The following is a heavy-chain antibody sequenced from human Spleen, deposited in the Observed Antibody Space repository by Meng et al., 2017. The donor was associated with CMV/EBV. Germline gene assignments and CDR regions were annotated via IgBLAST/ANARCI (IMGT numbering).Heavy chain of an antibody. CDR2: IHHSGNS. CDR1: GYSLNSGYY. CDR3: ARGLRSETTFDY. Sequence: GSLRLSCTVSGYSLNSGYYWGWIRQPPGKGLEWIGNIHHSGNSYYNSSLKSRVTISVDTSKNQFSLKLSSVTAADTAVYYCARGLRSETTFDYWGQGTLVTVSS. J-gene: IGHJ4*02. D-gene: IGHD1/OR15-1a*01. V-gene: IGHV4-38-2*02.